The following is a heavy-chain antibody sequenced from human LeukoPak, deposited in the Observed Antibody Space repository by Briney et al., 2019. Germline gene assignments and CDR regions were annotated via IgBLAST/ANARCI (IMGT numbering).Heavy chain of an antibody. CDR3: ARVTMVAGASYHRFVT. D-gene: IGHD4/OR15-4a*01. CDR2: IWYDGSNK. Sequence: GGALRLSCAACGFTFISYGLQWVRQAPGKGREGVAGIWYDGSNKYYADSVKGRFTTSRDNSKNTLYLQMNSLRAEDTAVYYCARVTMVAGASYHRFVTWGQGALVTVST. CDR1: GFTFISYG. V-gene: IGHV3-33*01. J-gene: IGHJ5*02.